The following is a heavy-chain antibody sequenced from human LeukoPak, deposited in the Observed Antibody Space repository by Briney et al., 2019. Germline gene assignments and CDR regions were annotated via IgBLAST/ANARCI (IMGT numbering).Heavy chain of an antibody. CDR1: GGSISSFY. CDR2: IHSSGYT. D-gene: IGHD1-26*01. CDR3: AKRQGPNSGSYDYFDP. V-gene: IGHV4-4*09. J-gene: IGHJ5*02. Sequence: PSETLSLTCTVSGGSISSFYWTWIRQPPGQGLEWIAYIHSSGYTNYNPSLKSRVTISVDTSKNQFSLKVTSETAADTAVYYCAKRQGPNSGSYDYFDPWGQGTLVTVSS.